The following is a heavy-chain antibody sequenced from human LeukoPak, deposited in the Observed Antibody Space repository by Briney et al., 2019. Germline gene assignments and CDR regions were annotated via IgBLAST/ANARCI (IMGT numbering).Heavy chain of an antibody. Sequence: PSETLSLTCTVPGGSISSGDYYWSWIRQPPGKGLEWIGYIYYSGSTYYNPSLKSRVTISVDTSKNQFSLKLSSVTAADTAVYYCARLIYGDYVPDYWGQGTLVTVSS. V-gene: IGHV4-30-4*01. CDR1: GGSISSGDYY. CDR2: IYYSGST. J-gene: IGHJ4*02. CDR3: ARLIYGDYVPDY. D-gene: IGHD4-17*01.